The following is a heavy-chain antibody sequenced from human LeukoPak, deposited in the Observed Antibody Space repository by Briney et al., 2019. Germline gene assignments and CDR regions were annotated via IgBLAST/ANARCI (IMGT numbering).Heavy chain of an antibody. D-gene: IGHD6-13*01. CDR1: GGTFSSYA. J-gene: IGHJ4*02. V-gene: IGHV1-69*01. CDR2: IIPIFGTA. Sequence: SVKVSCKASGGTFSSYAISWVRQAPGQGLEWMGGIIPIFGTANYAQKFQGRVTITADESTSTAYMELSSLRSDDTAVYYCARDLKIAAAGTLGAGYWGQGTLVTVSS. CDR3: ARDLKIAAAGTLGAGY.